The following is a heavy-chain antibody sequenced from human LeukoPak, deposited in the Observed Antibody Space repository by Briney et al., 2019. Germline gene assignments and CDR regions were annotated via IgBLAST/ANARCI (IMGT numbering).Heavy chain of an antibody. Sequence: PSETLSLTCTVSDGSISGYYWSWIRQPAGKGLEWIGRIYTSGSTNYNPSLKSRVTMSVDTSKNQFSLKLSSVTAADTAVYYCATLVIPKPGYGAFDIWGQGTMVTVSS. V-gene: IGHV4-4*07. CDR2: IYTSGST. CDR1: DGSISGYY. D-gene: IGHD2-21*01. CDR3: ATLVIPKPGYGAFDI. J-gene: IGHJ3*02.